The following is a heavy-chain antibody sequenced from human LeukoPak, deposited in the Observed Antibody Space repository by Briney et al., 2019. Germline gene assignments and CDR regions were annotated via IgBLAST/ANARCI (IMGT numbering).Heavy chain of an antibody. Sequence: PGGSLRLSCAASGFTFSNYWMSWVRQAPGKGLEWVANIKQDGSEKYYVDSVKGRFTISRDNAKNSLYLQMNSLRAEDTAVYYCARDKMVGATILDYWGQGTLVTVSS. J-gene: IGHJ4*02. D-gene: IGHD1-26*01. CDR3: ARDKMVGATILDY. CDR2: IKQDGSEK. V-gene: IGHV3-7*01. CDR1: GFTFSNYW.